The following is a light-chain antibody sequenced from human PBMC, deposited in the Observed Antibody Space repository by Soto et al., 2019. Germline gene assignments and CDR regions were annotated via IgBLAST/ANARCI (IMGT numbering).Light chain of an antibody. CDR1: QSISSW. Sequence: DIQITQSPSTVSASVGDRVTITCLGSQSISSWLAWYQQKPGKAPKLLIYKASSLESGVPSRFSGSGSGTEFTLTISSLQPDDFATYYCQQYNSYSRTFGQGTKV. CDR2: KAS. CDR3: QQYNSYSRT. J-gene: IGKJ1*01. V-gene: IGKV1-5*03.